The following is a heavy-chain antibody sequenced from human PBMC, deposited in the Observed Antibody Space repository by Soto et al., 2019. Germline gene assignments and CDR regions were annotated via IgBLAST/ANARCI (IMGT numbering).Heavy chain of an antibody. V-gene: IGHV3-23*01. CDR3: AQGGDSLDY. J-gene: IGHJ4*02. Sequence: EVQLLESGGGLVQPGGSLRLSCAASGFTFSSYAMTWVRQDPGKGLEWVSGISASGDSTYYADSVKGRFTISRDNSKKTLYLQMNSLRGDDTAVYYCAQGGDSLDYWGQGTLVTVSS. CDR2: ISASGDST. D-gene: IGHD2-21*02. CDR1: GFTFSSYA.